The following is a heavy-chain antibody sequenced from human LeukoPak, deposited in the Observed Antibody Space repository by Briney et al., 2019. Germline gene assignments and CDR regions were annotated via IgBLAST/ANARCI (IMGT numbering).Heavy chain of an antibody. CDR2: IYYSGNT. V-gene: IGHV4-39*01. CDR3: ARQTGSGLFILP. CDR1: GVSISSSNSY. J-gene: IGHJ4*02. D-gene: IGHD3/OR15-3a*01. Sequence: PSETLSLTCTVSGVSISSSNSYWGWIRQPPGKGLEWIGSIYYSGNTYYNASLKSQVSISIDTSRNQFSLRLTSVTAADTAVYYCARQTGSGLFILPGGQGTLVTVSS.